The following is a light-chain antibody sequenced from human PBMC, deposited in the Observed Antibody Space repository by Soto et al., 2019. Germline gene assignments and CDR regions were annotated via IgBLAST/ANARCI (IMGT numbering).Light chain of an antibody. CDR3: QQYGSSPAIT. J-gene: IGKJ5*01. Sequence: ELVLTQSPATLSLSPGERATLSCRASQSVSSYLAWYQQKPGQAPTLLIYDASNRATGIPARFSGSGSGTDFTLTISRLEPEDFAVYYCQQYGSSPAITFGQGTRLENK. CDR1: QSVSSY. V-gene: IGKV3-20*01. CDR2: DAS.